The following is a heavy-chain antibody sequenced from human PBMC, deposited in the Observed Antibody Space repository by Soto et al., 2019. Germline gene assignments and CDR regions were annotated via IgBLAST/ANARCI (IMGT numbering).Heavy chain of an antibody. CDR2: IIPIFGTA. D-gene: IGHD6-19*01. Sequence: QVQLVQSGAEVKKPGSSVNVSCKASGGTFSSYAISWVRQAPGQGLEWMGGIIPIFGTANYAQKFQGRVTITADESTSKAYMELSSLRSEDTAVYYCARPYSSGWEGYFQHWGQGTLVTVSS. J-gene: IGHJ1*01. V-gene: IGHV1-69*12. CDR3: ARPYSSGWEGYFQH. CDR1: GGTFSSYA.